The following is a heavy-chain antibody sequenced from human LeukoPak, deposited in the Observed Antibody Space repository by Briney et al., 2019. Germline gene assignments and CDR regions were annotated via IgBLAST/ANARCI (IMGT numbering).Heavy chain of an antibody. J-gene: IGHJ4*02. CDR1: GYGFTNFW. CDR2: IYRGDPDT. CDR3: ARRDSGFEFFDY. Sequence: GESLKISCRGSGYGFTNFWIGWVRQMPGKGLEWMGIIYRGDPDTRYSPSFQGQVTISADKAISTAYLQWSSLKASDTAMYYCARRDSGFEFFDYWGQGTLVSVSS. D-gene: IGHD5-12*01. V-gene: IGHV5-51*01.